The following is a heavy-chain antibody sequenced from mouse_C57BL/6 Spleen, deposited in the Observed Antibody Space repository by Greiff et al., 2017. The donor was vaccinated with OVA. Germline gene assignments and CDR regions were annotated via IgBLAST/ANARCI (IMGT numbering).Heavy chain of an antibody. J-gene: IGHJ4*01. V-gene: IGHV5-17*01. CDR3: AREDSSYAMDY. Sequence: DVHLVESGGGLVKPGGSLKLSCAASGFTFSDYGMHWVRQAPEKGLEWVAYISSGSSTIYYADTVKGRFTISRDNAKNTLFLQMTSLRSEDTAMYYCAREDSSYAMDYWGQGTSVTVSS. CDR2: ISSGSSTI. CDR1: GFTFSDYG.